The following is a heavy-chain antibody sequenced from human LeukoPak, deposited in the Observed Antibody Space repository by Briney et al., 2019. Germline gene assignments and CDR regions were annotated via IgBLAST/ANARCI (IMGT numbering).Heavy chain of an antibody. Sequence: SETPSLTCTVSGGSISDYYWSWIRQPPGKGLEWIGYISYSGSTKYNPSLKSRVTMSVDASKNQFSLKLSSVTAADTAVYYCARHAAQYSNRAFDIWGQGTMVTVSS. J-gene: IGHJ3*02. CDR2: ISYSGST. CDR3: ARHAAQYSNRAFDI. D-gene: IGHD6-13*01. CDR1: GGSISDYY. V-gene: IGHV4-59*08.